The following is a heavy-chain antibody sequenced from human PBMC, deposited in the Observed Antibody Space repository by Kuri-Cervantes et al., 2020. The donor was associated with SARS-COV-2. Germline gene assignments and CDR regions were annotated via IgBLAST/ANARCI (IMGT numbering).Heavy chain of an antibody. CDR1: GYTFTDYY. CDR2: INPNSGGT. J-gene: IGHJ4*02. Sequence: ASVKVSYKASGYTFTDYYMHWVRQAPGQGLEWMGWINPNSGGTNYAQKFQGWVAMTRDTSLSTAYMELSRLRSDDTAVYYWARGEGVRGLMVLFKWRGAGPLDFWGQGTLVTVSS. CDR3: ARGEGVRGLMVLFKWRGAGPLDF. V-gene: IGHV1-2*04. D-gene: IGHD3-10*01.